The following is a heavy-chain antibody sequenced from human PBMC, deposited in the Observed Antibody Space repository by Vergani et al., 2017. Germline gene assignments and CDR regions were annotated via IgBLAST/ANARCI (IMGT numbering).Heavy chain of an antibody. CDR2: ISSSSSYI. CDR1: GFTFSSYS. V-gene: IGHV3-21*01. Sequence: EVQLVESGGGLVKPGGSLRLSCAASGFTFSSYSMNWVRQAPGKGLEWVSSISSSSSYIYYADSVKGRFTISRDNAKNSLYLQMNSLRAEDTAVYYCARDRRPDYDSLTGYPYYYYYYGMDVWGQGTTVTVSS. CDR3: ARDRRPDYDSLTGYPYYYYYYGMDV. J-gene: IGHJ6*02. D-gene: IGHD3-9*01.